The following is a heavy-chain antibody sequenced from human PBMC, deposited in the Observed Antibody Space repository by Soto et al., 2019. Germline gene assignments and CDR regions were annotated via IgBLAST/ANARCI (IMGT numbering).Heavy chain of an antibody. CDR3: ASGRDYGSYYFDY. V-gene: IGHV4-39*01. CDR2: IYYSGST. CDR1: GGSISSSSYY. Sequence: SETLSLTCTVSGGSISSSSYYWGWIRQPPGKGLEWIGSIYYSGSTYYNPSLKSRVTISVDTYKNQFSLKLSSVTAADTAVYYCASGRDYGSYYFDYWGQGALVTVSS. J-gene: IGHJ4*02. D-gene: IGHD4-17*01.